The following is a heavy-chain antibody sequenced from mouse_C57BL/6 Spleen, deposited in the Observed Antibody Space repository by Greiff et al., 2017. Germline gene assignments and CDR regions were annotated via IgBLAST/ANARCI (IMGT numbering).Heavy chain of an antibody. CDR1: GFTFSSYG. V-gene: IGHV5-6*01. CDR2: ISSGGSYT. CDR3: ARPDGYFDY. J-gene: IGHJ2*01. Sequence: EVQLVESGGDLVKPGGSLKLSCAASGFTFSSYGMSWVRQTPDKRLEWVATISSGGSYTYYPDSVKGRFTISRDNAKNTLYLQMSSLKSEDTAMYYCARPDGYFDYWGQGTTLTVSS. D-gene: IGHD2-3*01.